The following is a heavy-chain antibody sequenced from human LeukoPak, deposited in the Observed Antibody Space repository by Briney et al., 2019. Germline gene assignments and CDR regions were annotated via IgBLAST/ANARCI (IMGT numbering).Heavy chain of an antibody. CDR2: THYSGST. Sequence: SETLSLTCSVSGGSISSYYWNWIRQTPGKGLQWIGYTHYSGSTNYNPSLKSRVSISVDTSKNQFSLKLSSVTAADAALYYCARGNAYNWRFDFWGQGTLVTVSS. D-gene: IGHD1-1*01. V-gene: IGHV4-59*01. J-gene: IGHJ4*02. CDR3: ARGNAYNWRFDF. CDR1: GGSISSYY.